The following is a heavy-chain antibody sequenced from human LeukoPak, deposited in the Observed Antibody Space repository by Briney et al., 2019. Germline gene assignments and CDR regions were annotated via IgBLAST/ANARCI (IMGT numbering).Heavy chain of an antibody. Sequence: GGSLRLSCAASGFTFDDYAMHWVRQAPGKGLEWVSGISWNSGRIGYPDSVKGRFTISRDNAKNSLYLQMNSLRAEDTALYYCAKDFFGDHDILTGYRMDVWGKGTTVTVSS. CDR1: GFTFDDYA. V-gene: IGHV3-9*01. J-gene: IGHJ6*03. D-gene: IGHD3-9*01. CDR3: AKDFFGDHDILTGYRMDV. CDR2: ISWNSGRI.